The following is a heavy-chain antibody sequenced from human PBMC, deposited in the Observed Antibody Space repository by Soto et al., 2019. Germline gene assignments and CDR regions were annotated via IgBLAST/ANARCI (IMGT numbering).Heavy chain of an antibody. CDR3: ASAPHIVLVPAASALWDYSYGMDV. D-gene: IGHD2-2*01. J-gene: IGHJ6*02. CDR2: IYHSGST. CDR1: GGSISSSNW. V-gene: IGHV4-4*02. Sequence: SETLSLTCAVSGGSISSSNWWRWVRQPPGKGLEWIGEIYHSGSTNYNPSLKSRVYIAVAKSKNQFSLKLSSVTAADTAVYYCASAPHIVLVPAASALWDYSYGMDVWGQGTTVPVSS.